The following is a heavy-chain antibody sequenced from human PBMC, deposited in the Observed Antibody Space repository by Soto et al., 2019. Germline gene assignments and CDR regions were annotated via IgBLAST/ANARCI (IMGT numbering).Heavy chain of an antibody. J-gene: IGHJ5*02. CDR1: GDSFRNFD. CDR2: MRADSGDT. V-gene: IGHV1-8*01. CDR3: ARYIFGQGFKA. Sequence: QVQLVQPGAEVRKPGASVKVSCKASGDSFRNFDFNLVRQPSGQGLEWIGWMRADSGDTGHAQKFQGRVTMTRDTSMSTAYMELSSLRVEDTAVYYCARYIFGQGFKAWGQGTLVFVSS. D-gene: IGHD3-3*02.